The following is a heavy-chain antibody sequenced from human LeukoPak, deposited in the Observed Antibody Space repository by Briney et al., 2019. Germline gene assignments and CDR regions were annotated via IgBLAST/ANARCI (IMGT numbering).Heavy chain of an antibody. CDR1: GFTFSSYS. CDR2: ISSSSSYI. D-gene: IGHD1-14*01. V-gene: IGHV3-21*01. Sequence: TGGSLRLSCAASGFTFSSYSMNWVRQAPGKGLEWVSSISSSSSYIYYADSVTGRFTISRDNAKNSLYLHMNSLTAEDTAVYYCARGPTTYAFDIWGQGTMVTVSS. J-gene: IGHJ3*02. CDR3: ARGPTTYAFDI.